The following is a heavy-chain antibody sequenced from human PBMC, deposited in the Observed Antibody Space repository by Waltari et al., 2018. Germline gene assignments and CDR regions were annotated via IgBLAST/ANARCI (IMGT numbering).Heavy chain of an antibody. CDR1: GGSISAPLYS. CDR3: ARQGGQGSGSQSDY. D-gene: IGHD3-10*01. V-gene: IGHV4-39*01. Sequence: QLHLQMSGPGLVTPSETLSLTCTVSGGSISAPLYSWAWISHTPGKGLEWIGSGYYNGNTYYNPSLKSRVTILVYKSNNQFSLDLTSVTAADTAIYYCARQGGQGSGSQSDYWGQGKLVTVSS. CDR2: GYYNGNT. J-gene: IGHJ4*02.